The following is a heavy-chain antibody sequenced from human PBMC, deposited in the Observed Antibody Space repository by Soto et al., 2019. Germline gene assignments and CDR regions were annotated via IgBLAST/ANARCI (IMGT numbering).Heavy chain of an antibody. J-gene: IGHJ6*02. D-gene: IGHD3-10*01. CDR2: VYYTGSA. V-gene: IGHV4-61*01. CDR1: GGSVSSGYYY. Sequence: SETLSLTCTVSGGSVSSGYYYWTWIRQPPGKGLDWIGSVYYTGSANYNPSLKSRVTLSVDTSKNQFSLKLTSVTTADTAVYYCVRDRGMVRGVRNYFYYGMDVWGQGTTVTVSS. CDR3: VRDRGMVRGVRNYFYYGMDV.